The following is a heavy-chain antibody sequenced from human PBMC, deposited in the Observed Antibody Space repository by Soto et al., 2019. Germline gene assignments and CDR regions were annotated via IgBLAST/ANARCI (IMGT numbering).Heavy chain of an antibody. D-gene: IGHD3-22*01. CDR2: IKSKTDGGTT. J-gene: IGHJ4*01. Sequence: VGSLILSCAAAQYRFSEAWLKWVHQDPKKGLEWVGRIKSKTDGGTTDYAEPVKGRFAISRDDSNNMVYLQMISLKIEDTAFYYFTTDSYSTIIIVRFDYWGHGTLVTVSS. V-gene: IGHV3-15*07. CDR3: TTDSYSTIIIVRFDY. CDR1: QYRFSEAW.